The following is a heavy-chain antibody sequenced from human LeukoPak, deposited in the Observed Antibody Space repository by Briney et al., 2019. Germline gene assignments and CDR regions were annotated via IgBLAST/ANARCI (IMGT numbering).Heavy chain of an antibody. D-gene: IGHD6-13*01. J-gene: IGHJ4*02. CDR2: ISHDGTVT. CDR3: AKEGSQYASSWFDY. CDR1: GFTFSSYA. Sequence: GGSLRLSCAASGFTFSSYAMHWVRQAPGKGLEWVAVISHDGTVTHYADSVKGRFTISRDSSTNTLYLQMDSVRTEDTAVYYCAKEGSQYASSWFDYWGQGTLVTVS. V-gene: IGHV3-30*04.